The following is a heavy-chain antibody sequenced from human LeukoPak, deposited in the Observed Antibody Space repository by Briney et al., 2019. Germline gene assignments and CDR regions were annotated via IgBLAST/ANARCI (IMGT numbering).Heavy chain of an antibody. CDR3: ARATVAYDFRSGLHSNWFDP. CDR2: INHSGST. CDR1: GGSFSGYY. V-gene: IGHV4-34*01. D-gene: IGHD3-3*01. J-gene: IGHJ5*02. Sequence: TPSETLSLTCAVYGGSFSGYYWSWIRQPPGKGLEWIGEINHSGSTNYNPSLKSRVTISVDTSKNQFSLKLSSVTAADTAVYYCARATVAYDFRSGLHSNWFDPWGQGTLVTVSS.